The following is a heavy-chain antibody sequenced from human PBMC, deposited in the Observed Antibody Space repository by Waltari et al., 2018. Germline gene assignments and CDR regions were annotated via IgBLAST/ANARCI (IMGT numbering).Heavy chain of an antibody. CDR1: GGSISSYY. CDR3: ARGDYGGNSGGSDY. D-gene: IGHD4-17*01. CDR2: IYYSGST. V-gene: IGHV4-59*01. J-gene: IGHJ4*02. Sequence: QVQLQESGPGLVKPSETLSLTCTVSGGSISSYYWSWIRQPPGKGLEWIGYIYYSGSTNYNPTLKSRVTISVDTSKNQFALKLSSVTAADTAVYYCARGDYGGNSGGSDYWGQGTLVTVSS.